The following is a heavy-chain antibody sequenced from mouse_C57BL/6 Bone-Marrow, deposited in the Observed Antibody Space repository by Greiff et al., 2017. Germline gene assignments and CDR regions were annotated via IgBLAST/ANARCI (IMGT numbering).Heavy chain of an antibody. CDR3: SRNWRGGGYYAWFAY. CDR2: IWSGGST. CDR1: GFSLTSYG. D-gene: IGHD2-3*01. J-gene: IGHJ3*01. Sequence: VMLVESGPGLVQPSPSLSITCTASGFSLTSYGVHWVRQSPGKGLEWLGVIWSGGSTDYNAAFISRLSISKDNSKSQVFFKMNSLQADDTAIYYCSRNWRGGGYYAWFAYRGQGTLVTVSA. V-gene: IGHV2-2*01.